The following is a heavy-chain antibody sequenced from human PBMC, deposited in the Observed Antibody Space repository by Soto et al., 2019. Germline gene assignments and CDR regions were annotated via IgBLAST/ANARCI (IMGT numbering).Heavy chain of an antibody. J-gene: IGHJ6*02. CDR1: GGSISSYY. Sequence: SETLSLTCTVSGGSISSYYWSWIRQPPGKGLEWIGYIYYSGSTNYNPSLKSRVTISVDTSKNQFSLKLSSVTAADTAVYYCARLRLGELSLSSPYSYYYGMDVWGQGTTVTVSS. CDR3: ARLRLGELSLSSPYSYYYGMDV. CDR2: IYYSGST. V-gene: IGHV4-59*01. D-gene: IGHD3-16*02.